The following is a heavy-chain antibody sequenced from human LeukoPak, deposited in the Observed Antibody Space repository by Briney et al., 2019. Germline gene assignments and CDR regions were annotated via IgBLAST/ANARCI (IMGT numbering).Heavy chain of an antibody. Sequence: GGSLRLSCAASGFTFSSYAMSWVRQAPGKGLEWVLAISGSGGSTYYADSVKGRFTISRVNSKNTLYLQMNSLRAEDTAVYYCAKVGALPICDYWGQGTLVTVSS. CDR2: ISGSGGST. CDR1: GFTFSSYA. D-gene: IGHD1-26*01. V-gene: IGHV3-23*01. CDR3: AKVGALPICDY. J-gene: IGHJ4*02.